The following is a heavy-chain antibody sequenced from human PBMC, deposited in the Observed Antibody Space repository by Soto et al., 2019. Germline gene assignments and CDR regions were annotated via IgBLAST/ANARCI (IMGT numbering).Heavy chain of an antibody. Sequence: SENLSLNCAVSGDSLSSGYHWGWIRQPPGKGLEWIGYMFNSGSTNYNPSLKSRVTISVDTSKNQFSLKLSSVTAADTAVYYCARGYVMDVWGQGTTVTVSS. J-gene: IGHJ6*02. CDR3: ARGYVMDV. CDR2: MFNSGST. D-gene: IGHD1-20*01. CDR1: GDSLSSGYH. V-gene: IGHV4-61*01.